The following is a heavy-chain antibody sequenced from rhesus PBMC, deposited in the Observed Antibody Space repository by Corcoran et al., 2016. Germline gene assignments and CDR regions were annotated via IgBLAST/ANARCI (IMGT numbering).Heavy chain of an antibody. D-gene: IGHD5-12*01. CDR2: ISNGGGST. CDR3: ARDRGYSYSYYFDY. CDR1: GFTCSDYY. V-gene: IGHV3-178*01. Sequence: EVQLVESGGGLAKPGGSLRLAGAAYGFTCSDYYMDWVRQAPGKGLEWVSRISNGGGSTWYADSVKGRFTISRETAKNTLYLQMHSLRAEDTAVYYCARDRGYSYSYYFDYWGQGVLVTVSS. J-gene: IGHJ4*01.